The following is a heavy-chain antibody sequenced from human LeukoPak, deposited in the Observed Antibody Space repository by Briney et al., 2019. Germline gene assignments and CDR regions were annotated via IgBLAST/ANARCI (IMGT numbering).Heavy chain of an antibody. CDR2: INHSGST. D-gene: IGHD2-15*01. J-gene: IGHJ5*02. Sequence: SETLSLTCAVYGGSFSGYYWSWIRQPPGKGLEWIGEINHSGSTNYNPSLKSRVTISVDTSKNQFSLKLSSVTAADTAVYYCARGPRGYLNWFDPWGQGTLVTVSS. V-gene: IGHV4-34*01. CDR3: ARGPRGYLNWFDP. CDR1: GGSFSGYY.